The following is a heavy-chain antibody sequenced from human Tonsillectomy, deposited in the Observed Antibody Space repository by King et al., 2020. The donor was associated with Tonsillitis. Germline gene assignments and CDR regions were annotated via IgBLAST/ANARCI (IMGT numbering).Heavy chain of an antibody. CDR2: INPNSGGT. CDR3: ARARSSRLEWLALY. D-gene: IGHD3-3*01. Sequence: VQLVESGAEVKKPGASVKVSCKASGYTFTGYYMHWVRQAPGQGLEWMGWINPNSGGTNFAQKFQGRVTMTRETSISTAYMELSRLRSDDTAVYYCARARSSRLEWLALYWGQGTLVTVSS. CDR1: GYTFTGYY. J-gene: IGHJ4*02. V-gene: IGHV1-2*02.